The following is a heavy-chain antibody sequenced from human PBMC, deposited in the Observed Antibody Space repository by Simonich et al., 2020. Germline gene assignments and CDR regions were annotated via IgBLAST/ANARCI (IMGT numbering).Heavy chain of an antibody. V-gene: IGHV4-34*01. CDR2: INHSGST. J-gene: IGHJ4*02. D-gene: IGHD3-10*01. CDR1: GGSFSGYY. Sequence: QVQLQQWGAGLLKPSETLSRTCAVYGGSFSGYYWSWIRQPPGKGLEWIGEINHSGSTNYNPSLKSRVTIPVDTSKNQFSLKLSSVTAADTAVYYCARRRKVRGVQYYFDYWGQGTLVTVSS. CDR3: ARRRKVRGVQYYFDY.